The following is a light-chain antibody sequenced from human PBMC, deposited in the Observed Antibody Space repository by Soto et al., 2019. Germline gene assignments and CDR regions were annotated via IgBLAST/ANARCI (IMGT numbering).Light chain of an antibody. CDR2: GAS. J-gene: IGKJ4*01. V-gene: IGKV3-20*01. CDR3: QQYSSSPLLT. CDR1: QNIGSTY. Sequence: EIVLTQSPGTLSLSPGERATLSCRASQNIGSTYLAWYQQKLGQAPRLLIYGASSRAPGIPDRFSGSGSGTDFTLSISRLEPEDFAVYYCQQYSSSPLLTFIGGTKVDIK.